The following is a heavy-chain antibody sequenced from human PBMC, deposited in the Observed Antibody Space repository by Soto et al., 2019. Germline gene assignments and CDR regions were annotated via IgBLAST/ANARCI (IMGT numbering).Heavy chain of an antibody. V-gene: IGHV4-59*12. CDR1: GDSISTYY. Sequence: SETLSLTYTVSGDSISTYYWSWIRQPPGKGLEWIGYIYYSGSTNYNPSLKSRVTISVDTSKNQFSLKLSSVTAADTAVYYCARTYYYGSGSYYANWFDPWGQGTLVTVSS. D-gene: IGHD3-10*01. J-gene: IGHJ5*02. CDR2: IYYSGST. CDR3: ARTYYYGSGSYYANWFDP.